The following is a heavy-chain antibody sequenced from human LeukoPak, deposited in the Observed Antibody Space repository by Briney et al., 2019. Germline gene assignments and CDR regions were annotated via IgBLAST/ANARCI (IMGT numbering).Heavy chain of an antibody. Sequence: GGSLRLSCAASGFTFSNYGMHWVRQAPGKGLEWVAVISYDGRNKYYVDSVKGRFTISRDNSKNTLYLQMNSLRAEDTAVYHCAKDLPAAYFDYWGQGTLVTVSS. CDR2: ISYDGRNK. D-gene: IGHD2-2*01. J-gene: IGHJ4*02. CDR3: AKDLPAAYFDY. CDR1: GFTFSNYG. V-gene: IGHV3-30*18.